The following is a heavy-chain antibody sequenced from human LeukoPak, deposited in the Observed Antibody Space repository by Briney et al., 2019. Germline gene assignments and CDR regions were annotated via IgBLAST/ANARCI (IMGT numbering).Heavy chain of an antibody. V-gene: IGHV1-18*01. Sequence: ASVKVSCKASGYTFTSYGISWVRQAPGQGLEWMGWISAYNGNTNYAQELQGRVTMTTDTSTSTAYMELRSLRSDDTAVYYCARDPGDMTTVTTLRHDYWGQGTLVTVSS. CDR2: ISAYNGNT. J-gene: IGHJ4*02. D-gene: IGHD4-17*01. CDR3: ARDPGDMTTVTTLRHDY. CDR1: GYTFTSYG.